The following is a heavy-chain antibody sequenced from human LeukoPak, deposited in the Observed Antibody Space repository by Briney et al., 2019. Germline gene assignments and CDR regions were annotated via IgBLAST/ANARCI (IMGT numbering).Heavy chain of an antibody. Sequence: SQTLSLTCTVSGGSISSGGYYWSWIRQHPGTGLEWIGYIYYSGSTYYNPSLKSRVTISVDTSKNQFSLKLSSVTAADTAVYYCARGGLGPDYYYYGMDVWGQGTTVTVSS. CDR2: IYYSGST. CDR1: GGSISSGGYY. CDR3: ARGGLGPDYYYYGMDV. J-gene: IGHJ6*02. D-gene: IGHD3-16*01. V-gene: IGHV4-31*03.